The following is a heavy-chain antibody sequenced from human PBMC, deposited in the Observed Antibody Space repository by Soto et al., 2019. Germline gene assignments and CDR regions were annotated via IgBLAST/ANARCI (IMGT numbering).Heavy chain of an antibody. CDR3: AKDKSSTITTWGYFDY. CDR1: GFTFGTYA. Sequence: PGGSLILSCAASGFTFGTYAMNWVRQAPGKGLEWVSTFGGSGGSTDYADSVKGRFTISRDNCKNTLYLQMNSLRADDTAVYYCAKDKSSTITTWGYFDYWGQGTPVTVSS. J-gene: IGHJ4*02. V-gene: IGHV3-23*01. D-gene: IGHD3-22*01. CDR2: FGGSGGST.